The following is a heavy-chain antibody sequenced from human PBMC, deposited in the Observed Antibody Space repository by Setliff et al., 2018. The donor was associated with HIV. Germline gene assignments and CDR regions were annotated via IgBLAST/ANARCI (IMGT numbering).Heavy chain of an antibody. Sequence: PGGSLRLSGATSGFSFFNFALNWVRQAPGKGLEWVSSISSSGSYIYYADSVKGRFTISRDDATKSLFLQMDSLRAEDTAVYYCVRSRSSRDAFDIWGQGTMVTVSS. V-gene: IGHV3-21*01. J-gene: IGHJ3*02. CDR3: VRSRSSRDAFDI. CDR1: GFSFFNFA. CDR2: ISSSGSYI.